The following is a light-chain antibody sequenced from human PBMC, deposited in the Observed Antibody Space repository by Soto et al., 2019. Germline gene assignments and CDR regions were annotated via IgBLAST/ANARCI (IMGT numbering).Light chain of an antibody. V-gene: IGKV1-6*01. CDR3: LQDYGYPRT. CDR1: QTIGNY. CDR2: GAT. J-gene: IGKJ1*01. Sequence: AIPMTQAPSSLPASVGDRVTITCRASQTIGNYLNWYQQRPGKAPNLLIYGATRVQSGVPSRFSGSGSGTVFTLTISSLQPEDFATYYCLQDYGYPRTFGQGTKVDI.